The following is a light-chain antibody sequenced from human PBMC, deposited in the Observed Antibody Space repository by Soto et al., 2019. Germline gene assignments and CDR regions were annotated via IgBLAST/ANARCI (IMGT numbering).Light chain of an antibody. V-gene: IGKV3-11*01. CDR2: DAS. CDR3: QQRSNWHPLT. Sequence: IVLTQSPATLSLSPGERATLSCRASQSISRYLVWYQQKPGQAPRLLIYDASNRATGIPARFSGSGSGTDFTLTISSLEPEDFAVYYCQQRSNWHPLTFGGGTKVEIK. J-gene: IGKJ4*01. CDR1: QSISRY.